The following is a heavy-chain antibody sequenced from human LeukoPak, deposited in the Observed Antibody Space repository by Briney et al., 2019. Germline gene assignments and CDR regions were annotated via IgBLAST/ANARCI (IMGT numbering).Heavy chain of an antibody. D-gene: IGHD2-2*01. J-gene: IGHJ4*02. CDR1: GYRFTSYW. CDR3: ASHCSSTSCYRYFDY. V-gene: IGHV5-10-1*01. CDR2: IDPSDSYT. Sequence: GESLRISCKGSGYRFTSYWISWVRQMPGKGLEWMGRIDPSDSYTNYSPSFQGHVTISADKSISTAYLQWSSLKASDTAMYYCASHCSSTSCYRYFDYWGQGTLVTVSS.